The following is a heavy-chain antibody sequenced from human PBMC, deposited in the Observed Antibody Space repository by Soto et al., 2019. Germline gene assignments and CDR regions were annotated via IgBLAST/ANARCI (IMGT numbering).Heavy chain of an antibody. J-gene: IGHJ6*03. Sequence: GGSLRLSCAASGFTFSSYWMSWVRQAPGKGLEWVANIKQDGSEKYYVDSVKGRFTISRDNAKNSLYLQMNSLRAEDTAVYYCARAGKLVSGYYYYMDVWGKGTTVTVSS. CDR2: IKQDGSEK. V-gene: IGHV3-7*01. CDR1: GFTFSSYW. D-gene: IGHD6-6*01. CDR3: ARAGKLVSGYYYYMDV.